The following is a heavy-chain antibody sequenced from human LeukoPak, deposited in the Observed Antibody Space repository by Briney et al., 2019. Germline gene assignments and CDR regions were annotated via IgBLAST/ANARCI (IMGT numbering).Heavy chain of an antibody. CDR3: ARDRVIFRLMPRPGSNWFDP. V-gene: IGHV1-46*01. D-gene: IGHD1-14*01. Sequence: ASVKVSCKASGYTFTSYYMHWVRQAPGQGLEWMGIINPSGGSTSYAQKFQGRVTMTRDTSTSTVYMELSSLRSEDTAVYYCARDRVIFRLMPRPGSNWFDPWGQGTLVTVSS. CDR1: GYTFTSYY. CDR2: INPSGGST. J-gene: IGHJ5*02.